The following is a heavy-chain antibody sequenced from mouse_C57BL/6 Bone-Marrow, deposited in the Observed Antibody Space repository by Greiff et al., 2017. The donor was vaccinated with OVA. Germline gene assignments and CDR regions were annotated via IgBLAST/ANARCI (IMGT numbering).Heavy chain of an antibody. CDR2: ISYSGST. Sequence: EVMLVESGPGLAKPSQTLSLTCSVTGYSITSDYWNWIRKFPGNKLEYMGYISYSGSTYYNPSLKSRISITRDTSKNQYYLQLNSVTTEDTATYYCARAITTVVADWYFDVWGTGTTVTVSS. CDR1: GYSITSDY. D-gene: IGHD1-1*01. J-gene: IGHJ1*03. V-gene: IGHV3-8*01. CDR3: ARAITTVVADWYFDV.